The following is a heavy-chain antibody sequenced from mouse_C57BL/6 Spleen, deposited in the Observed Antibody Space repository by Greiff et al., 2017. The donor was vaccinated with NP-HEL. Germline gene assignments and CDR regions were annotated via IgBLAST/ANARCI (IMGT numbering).Heavy chain of an antibody. CDR3: ARGDYGSRYPFAY. CDR1: GYTFTSYW. V-gene: IGHV1-7*01. CDR2: SNPRSGYT. J-gene: IGHJ3*01. D-gene: IGHD1-1*01. Sequence: VQLQQSGAELAKPGASVKLSCKASGYTFTSYWMPWVKQRPGQGLEWMGYSNPRSGYTNYNHKIKDKATLTADKSSSTAYMQLSSLTYEDSAVYYCARGDYGSRYPFAYWGKGTLVTVAA.